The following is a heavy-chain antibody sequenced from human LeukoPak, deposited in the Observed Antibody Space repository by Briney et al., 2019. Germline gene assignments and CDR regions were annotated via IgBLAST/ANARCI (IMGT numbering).Heavy chain of an antibody. D-gene: IGHD5-18*01. CDR2: ISDSGRST. V-gene: IGHV3-23*01. J-gene: IGHJ4*02. CDR3: ARHDSFIPF. Sequence: GGSLRLSCAASGFTLSDYWMNWVRQAPGKGLEWVSGISDSGRSTYYTDSVRGRCTISRDISKNMVYLQLNNLRAEDTALYFCARHDSFIPFWGQGTLVSVSS. CDR1: GFTLSDYW.